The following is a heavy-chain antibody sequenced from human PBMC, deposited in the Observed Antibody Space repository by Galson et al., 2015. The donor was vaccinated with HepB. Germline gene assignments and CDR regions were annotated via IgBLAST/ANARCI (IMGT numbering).Heavy chain of an antibody. CDR3: AGRGDYWYFDD. D-gene: IGHD2-8*02. V-gene: IGHV4-4*02. CDR2: IYHDGNT. J-gene: IGHJ4*02. CDR1: GGSISRNIW. Sequence: ETLSLTCSVSGGSISRNIWWSWVRRPPGKGLEWIGEIYHDGNTKYNPSLKSRVDIALDRSKTHFSLMLSSVTAADTAVYYCAGRGDYWYFDDWGQRTLVTVSS.